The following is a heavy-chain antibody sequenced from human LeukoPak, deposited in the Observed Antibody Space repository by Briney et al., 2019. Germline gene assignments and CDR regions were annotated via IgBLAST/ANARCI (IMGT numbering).Heavy chain of an antibody. CDR3: ARGYSSSWNYFDY. CDR2: ISDSGST. CDR1: GFTFSDYY. J-gene: IGHJ4*02. V-gene: IGHV4-59*01. D-gene: IGHD6-13*01. Sequence: GSLRLSCAASGFTFSDYYMSWIRQAPGKGLEWIGYISDSGSTNYNPSLKSRVTISIDTSKNQFSLKLSSVTAADTAVYHCARGYSSSWNYFDYWGQGTLVTVSS.